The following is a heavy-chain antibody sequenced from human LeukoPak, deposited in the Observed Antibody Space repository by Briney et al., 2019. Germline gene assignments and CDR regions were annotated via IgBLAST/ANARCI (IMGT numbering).Heavy chain of an antibody. CDR2: IYHSGST. CDR1: GYSISSGYY. Sequence: SETLSLTCTVSGYSISSGYYWGWIRQPPGKGLEWIGSIYHSGSTYYNPSLKSRVTISVDTSKNQFSLKLSSVTAADTAVYYCARGTVGANPFLFDYWGQGTLVTVSS. D-gene: IGHD1-26*01. V-gene: IGHV4-38-2*02. CDR3: ARGTVGANPFLFDY. J-gene: IGHJ4*02.